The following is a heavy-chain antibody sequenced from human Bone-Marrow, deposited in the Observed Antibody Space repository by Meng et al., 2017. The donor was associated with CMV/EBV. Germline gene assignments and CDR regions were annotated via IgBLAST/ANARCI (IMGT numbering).Heavy chain of an antibody. D-gene: IGHD6-13*01. V-gene: IGHV4-39*07. Sequence: SEPLSLTCTVSGGSISSSSYYWGWIRQPPGKGLEWIGSIYYSGSTYYNPSLKSRVTISVDTSKNQFSLKLSSVTAADTAVYYCARVAGGYSSSWYPYYYYGMDVWSQGTTVTVSS. CDR1: GGSISSSSYY. J-gene: IGHJ6*02. CDR3: ARVAGGYSSSWYPYYYYGMDV. CDR2: IYYSGST.